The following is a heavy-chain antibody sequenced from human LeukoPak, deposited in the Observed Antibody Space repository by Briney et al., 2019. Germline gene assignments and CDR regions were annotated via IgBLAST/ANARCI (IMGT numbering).Heavy chain of an antibody. Sequence: QPGGALRHSPVDPGITLSNYGISGVSPALGKGLGWVSRICGSAGGTNYADSVKGRFNISRDNSKNTLFLQMDRLRAEDTAVYFCAKRGVVVRVFLVGFHKEAYYFDSWGQGAQVTVSS. CDR2: ICGSAGGT. CDR1: GITLSNYG. D-gene: IGHD3-16*02. J-gene: IGHJ4*02. CDR3: AKRGVVVRVFLVGFHKEAYYFDS. V-gene: IGHV3-23*01.